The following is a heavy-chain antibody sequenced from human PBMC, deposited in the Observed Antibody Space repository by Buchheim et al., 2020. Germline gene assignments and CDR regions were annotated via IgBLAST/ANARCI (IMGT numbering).Heavy chain of an antibody. CDR2: ISGSGGTT. J-gene: IGHJ4*02. CDR1: GFTFRSYA. V-gene: IGHV3-23*01. D-gene: IGHD2-15*01. CDR3: AKDPDPVYCSGGSCYAN. Sequence: EVQLLESGGGFVQPGGSLRLSCAASGFTFRSYAVSWVRQAPGRGLDWVSVISGSGGTTYYADSVKGRFTISRDNSKNTLYLQMNSLRVEDTALYYCAKDPDPVYCSGGSCYANWGQGT.